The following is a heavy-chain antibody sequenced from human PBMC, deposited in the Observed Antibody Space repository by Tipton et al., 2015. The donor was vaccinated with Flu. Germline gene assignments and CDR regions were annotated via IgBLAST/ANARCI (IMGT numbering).Heavy chain of an antibody. D-gene: IGHD4-11*01. Sequence: SLRLSCAASGFTFSTSGMTWVRQAPGKGLEWVSSISESGSYIYYADSVKGRFTISRDNAKNSLYLQMNSLRAEDTGVYYCARGAYYSNDYWGQGTLVTVSS. CDR2: ISESGSYI. J-gene: IGHJ4*02. V-gene: IGHV3-21*01. CDR1: GFTFSTSG. CDR3: ARGAYYSNDY.